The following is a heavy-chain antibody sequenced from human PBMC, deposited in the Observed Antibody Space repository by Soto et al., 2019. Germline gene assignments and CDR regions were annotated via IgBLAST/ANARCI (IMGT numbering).Heavy chain of an antibody. V-gene: IGHV4-30-4*01. CDR1: GGSLSSGDYY. CDR2: IYYSGST. J-gene: IGHJ4*02. Sequence: PSETLSLTCTVSGGSLSSGDYYWSWIRQPPGKGLEWIGYIYYSGSTYYNPSLKSRVIMSVDTSKNQFSLKLSSVTAADTAVYYCARYDSSGYYSMFGYWGQGTLVTVSS. CDR3: ARYDSSGYYSMFGY. D-gene: IGHD3-22*01.